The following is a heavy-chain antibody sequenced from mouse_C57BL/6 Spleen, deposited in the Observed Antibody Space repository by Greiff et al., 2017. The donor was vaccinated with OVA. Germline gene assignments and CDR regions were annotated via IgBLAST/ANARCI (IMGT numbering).Heavy chain of an antibody. J-gene: IGHJ4*01. CDR1: GYTFTDYY. Sequence: VQLQQSGPELVKPGASVKISCKASGYTFTDYYMNWVKQSHGKSLEWIGDINPNNGGTSYNQKFKGKATLTVDKSSSTAYMELRSLTSEDSAVYYCARSDYYDPYYAMDYWGQGTSVTVSS. D-gene: IGHD1-1*01. CDR3: ARSDYYDPYYAMDY. CDR2: INPNNGGT. V-gene: IGHV1-26*01.